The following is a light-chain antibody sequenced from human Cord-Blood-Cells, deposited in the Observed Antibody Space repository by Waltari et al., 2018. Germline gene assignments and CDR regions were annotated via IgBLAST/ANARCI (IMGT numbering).Light chain of an antibody. CDR1: SSNIGSNT. CDR3: AAWDDSLNGAV. V-gene: IGLV1-44*01. CDR2: SNN. J-gene: IGLJ7*01. Sequence: QSVLTQPPSASGTPGQRVTISCSGSSSNIGSNTVTWYQQLPGTAPKLLIYSNNQRPSGVPDRFSGSKPGTSASLAISGLQSEDEADYYCAAWDDSLNGAVFGGGTQLTVL.